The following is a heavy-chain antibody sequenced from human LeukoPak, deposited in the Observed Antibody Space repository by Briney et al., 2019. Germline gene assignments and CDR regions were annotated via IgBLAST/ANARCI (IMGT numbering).Heavy chain of an antibody. V-gene: IGHV3-7*01. CDR2: IKQDGSEK. CDR1: GFNFSSYW. CDR3: AREGIAAADYYYYYMDV. J-gene: IGHJ6*03. D-gene: IGHD6-13*01. Sequence: GGSLRLSCAASGFNFSSYWMSWVRQAPGKGLEWVANIKQDGSEKYYVDSVKGRFTISRDNAKNSLYLQMNSLRAEDTAVYYCAREGIAAADYYYYYMDVWGKGTTVTVSS.